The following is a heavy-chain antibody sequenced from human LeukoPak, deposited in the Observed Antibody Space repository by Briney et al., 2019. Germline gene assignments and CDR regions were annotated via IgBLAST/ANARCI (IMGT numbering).Heavy chain of an antibody. CDR2: METSGTT. J-gene: IGHJ5*02. CDR1: GGSISSAGFY. Sequence: SETLSLTCTVSGGSISSAGFYWSWIRQPAGKGLEWIGRMETSGTTSYNPSLRSRVTISIDTSKNQFSLRLTSVTAADTAVYYCARDGGTYISESSTDRHNWLDHWGQGSLVTVSS. V-gene: IGHV4-61*02. CDR3: ARDGGTYISESSTDRHNWLDH. D-gene: IGHD3-16*01.